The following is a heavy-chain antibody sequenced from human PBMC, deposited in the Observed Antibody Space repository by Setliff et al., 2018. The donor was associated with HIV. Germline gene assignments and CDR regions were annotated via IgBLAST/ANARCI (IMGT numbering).Heavy chain of an antibody. D-gene: IGHD3-10*01. J-gene: IGHJ6*03. Sequence: NPSETLSLTCTVTGGSISSGGFYWTWIRQHPGKGLEWIGYIYNTGSTYHSPSLESRVTISIDTSKNQFSLKLYSVTAADTAVYYCARAYFGSGIYYHYNYYMDVWGIGTAVTVSS. CDR3: ARAYFGSGIYYHYNYYMDV. CDR2: IYNTGST. CDR1: GGSISSGGFY. V-gene: IGHV4-31*03.